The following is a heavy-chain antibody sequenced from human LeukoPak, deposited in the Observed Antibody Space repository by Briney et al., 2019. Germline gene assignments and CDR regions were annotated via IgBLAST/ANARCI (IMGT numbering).Heavy chain of an antibody. CDR3: ARSNDSSGYYLVGAFDI. V-gene: IGHV4-34*01. CDR1: GGSFSGYY. CDR2: INHSGST. Sequence: SETLSLTCAVYGGSFSGYYWSWIRQPPGKGLEWIGEINHSGSTNYNPSLKSRVTMSVDTSKNQFSLKLSSVTAADTAVYYCARSNDSSGYYLVGAFDIWGQGTMVTVSS. D-gene: IGHD3-22*01. J-gene: IGHJ3*02.